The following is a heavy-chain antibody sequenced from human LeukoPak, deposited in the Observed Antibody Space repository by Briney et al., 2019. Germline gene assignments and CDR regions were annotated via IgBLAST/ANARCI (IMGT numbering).Heavy chain of an antibody. D-gene: IGHD2-2*01. CDR1: GYTFTSYG. J-gene: IGHJ5*02. CDR3: ARDYRGCSSTSCYHGLDWFDP. CDR2: ISAYNGNT. Sequence: ASVKVSCKASGYTFTSYGISWVRQAPGQGLEWMGWISAYNGNTNYAQKIQGRVTMTTDTSTSTAYMELRSLRSDNTAVYYCARDYRGCSSTSCYHGLDWFDPWGQGTMVTVSS. V-gene: IGHV1-18*01.